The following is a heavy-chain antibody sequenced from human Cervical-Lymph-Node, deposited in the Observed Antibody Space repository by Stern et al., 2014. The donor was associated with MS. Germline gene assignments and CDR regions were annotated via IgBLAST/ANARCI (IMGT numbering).Heavy chain of an antibody. CDR2: VYYRGAT. D-gene: IGHD2-8*02. Sequence: VQLVESGPGLVKPSETLSLTCAVSGDSISSYTHYWAWIRPPPGKGLEWIGSVYYRGATYYTPSLKSPLTISVDTSKNHFSLGLNSVTAADTAVYYCAKHACTGAACPFDLWGQGTLVTVSS. CDR1: GDSISSYTHY. CDR3: AKHACTGAACPFDL. V-gene: IGHV4-39*01. J-gene: IGHJ4*02.